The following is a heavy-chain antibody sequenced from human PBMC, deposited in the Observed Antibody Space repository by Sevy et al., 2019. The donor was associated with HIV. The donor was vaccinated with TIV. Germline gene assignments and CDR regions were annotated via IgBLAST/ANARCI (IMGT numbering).Heavy chain of an antibody. CDR1: GGSISSSSYY. Sequence: SETLSLTCTVSGGSISSSSYYWGWIRQPPGKGLEWIGSIYYSGSTYYNPSLKSRVTISVDTSKNQFSLKLSSVTAADTAVYYWASEIVVVPAAIPPSEVDVWGQGTTVTVSS. CDR2: IYYSGST. D-gene: IGHD2-2*02. CDR3: ASEIVVVPAAIPPSEVDV. J-gene: IGHJ6*02. V-gene: IGHV4-39*01.